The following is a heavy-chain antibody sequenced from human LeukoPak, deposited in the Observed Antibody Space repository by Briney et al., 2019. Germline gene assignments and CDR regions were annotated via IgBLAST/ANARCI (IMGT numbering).Heavy chain of an antibody. J-gene: IGHJ4*02. Sequence: PGGSLRLSCAASGFTFIKCAMTWVRQAPGKGLEWVSGISTSGGSTYYADSMKGRFTIFRDNSKNTLYLQMNSLRAEDTAVYYCAKDAAGARIPFDYWGQGTLVTVSS. CDR2: ISTSGGST. CDR3: AKDAAGARIPFDY. V-gene: IGHV3-23*01. D-gene: IGHD1-26*01. CDR1: GFTFIKCA.